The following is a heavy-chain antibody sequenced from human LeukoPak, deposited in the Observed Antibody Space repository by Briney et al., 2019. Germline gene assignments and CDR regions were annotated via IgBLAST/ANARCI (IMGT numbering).Heavy chain of an antibody. CDR2: IYIDGST. CDR1: GFTVSSNY. V-gene: IGHV3-53*01. Sequence: GGSLRLSCAASGFTVSSNYMSWVRQAPGKGLEWVSEIYIDGSTYYAASVKGRFSISRDNAKNSLYLQMNSLRAEDTAVYYCARATYGDFDYWGQGTLVTVSS. CDR3: ARATYGDFDY. J-gene: IGHJ4*02. D-gene: IGHD4/OR15-4a*01.